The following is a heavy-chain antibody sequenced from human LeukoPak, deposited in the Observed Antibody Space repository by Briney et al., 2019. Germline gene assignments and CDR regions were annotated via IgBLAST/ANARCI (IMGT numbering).Heavy chain of an antibody. Sequence: GESLKISCKGSGYSFTSYWIGWVRQMPGKGLEWMGVIYPGDSDTRYSPSFQGQVPISADKSISTAYLQWSSLKASDTAMYYCARLSEIAVAEDSWFDPWGQGTLVTVSS. CDR1: GYSFTSYW. J-gene: IGHJ5*02. D-gene: IGHD6-19*01. CDR2: IYPGDSDT. V-gene: IGHV5-51*01. CDR3: ARLSEIAVAEDSWFDP.